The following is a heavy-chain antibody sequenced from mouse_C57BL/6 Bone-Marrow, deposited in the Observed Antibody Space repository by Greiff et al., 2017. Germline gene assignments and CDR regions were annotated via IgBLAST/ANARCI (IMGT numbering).Heavy chain of an antibody. D-gene: IGHD2-4*01. CDR1: GYTFTSYT. CDR2: INPSSGYT. V-gene: IGHV1-4*01. J-gene: IGHJ3*01. Sequence: QVQLQQSGAELARPGASVKMSCKASGYTFTSYTMHWVKQRPGQGLEWIGYINPSSGYTKYNQKFKDKATLTADNSSSTAYMQLGSLTSEDSAVYYCARLYYDYDGFAYWGQGTLVTVSA. CDR3: ARLYYDYDGFAY.